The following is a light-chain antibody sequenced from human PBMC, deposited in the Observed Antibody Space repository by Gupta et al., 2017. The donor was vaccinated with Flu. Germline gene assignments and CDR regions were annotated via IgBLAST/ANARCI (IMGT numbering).Light chain of an antibody. CDR2: LGS. CDR3: IQTLQTSIT. CDR1: QSLLHSNGYNY. V-gene: IGKV2-28*01. Sequence: EIVMTQSPPSLPVTPGEPASMSCRSSQSLLHSNGYNYLDWYVQKPGHSPQLLIFLGSFRASGVPDRFSGSGSDTDFTLKISRVEAEDVGVYYCIQTLQTSITFGQGTRLEIK. J-gene: IGKJ5*01.